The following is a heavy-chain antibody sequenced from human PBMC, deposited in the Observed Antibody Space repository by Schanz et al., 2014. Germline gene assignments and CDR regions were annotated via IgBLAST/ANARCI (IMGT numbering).Heavy chain of an antibody. Sequence: EVQLLESGGGLVQPGGSLRLSCAASGFTFSSYAMSWVRQAPGKGLEWVSALSGSGGSTYYADSVKGRFTISRDNSKNPLYLQMNSLRDEDTAVYYCAKARRKSNCSGGRCFHYSYYGMDVWGQGTTVTVSS. J-gene: IGHJ6*02. V-gene: IGHV3-23*01. CDR2: LSGSGGST. CDR3: AKARRKSNCSGGRCFHYSYYGMDV. D-gene: IGHD2-15*01. CDR1: GFTFSSYA.